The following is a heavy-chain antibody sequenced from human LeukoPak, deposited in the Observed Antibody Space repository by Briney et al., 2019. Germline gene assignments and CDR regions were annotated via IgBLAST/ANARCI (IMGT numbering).Heavy chain of an antibody. J-gene: IGHJ1*01. CDR2: IHSDGRT. CDR1: GDSIMNSY. CDR3: AISSPVPDY. V-gene: IGHV4-59*01. Sequence: PSETLSLTCTVSGDSIMNSYWSWIRQPPGKGLEWIGYIHSDGRTHYNPSLQSRVTMSVDTSKNQFSLKLTSMTTADTAVYHCAISSPVPDYWGQGILVTVSS.